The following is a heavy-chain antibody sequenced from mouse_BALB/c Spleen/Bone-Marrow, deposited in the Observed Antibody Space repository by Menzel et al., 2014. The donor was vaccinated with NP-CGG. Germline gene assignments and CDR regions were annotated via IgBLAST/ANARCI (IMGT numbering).Heavy chain of an antibody. J-gene: IGHJ4*01. CDR1: CYTFTDYE. CDR2: IDPETGGT. CDR3: TRAHYGNYLMDF. D-gene: IGHD2-1*01. Sequence: LTESGSELVRPGASGARSCKDSCYTFTDYETHWVKQTHVHGLEWIGAIDPETGGTACNQKFKGKATLIADKSSSTAYMESLRLTSEASAVYYWTRAHYGNYLMDFWGQGTPVTVSS. V-gene: IGHV1-15*01.